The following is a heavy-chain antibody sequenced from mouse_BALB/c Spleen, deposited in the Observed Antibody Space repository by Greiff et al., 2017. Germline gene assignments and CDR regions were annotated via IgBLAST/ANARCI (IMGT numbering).Heavy chain of an antibody. Sequence: QVQLQQSGAELVRPGVSVKISCKGSGYTFTDYAMHWVKQSHAKSLEWIGVISTYYGDASYNQKFKGKATMTVDKSSSTAYMELARLTSEDSAIYYCARDRYDGDYYAMDYWGQGTSVTVSS. CDR3: ARDRYDGDYYAMDY. V-gene: IGHV1S137*01. J-gene: IGHJ4*01. D-gene: IGHD2-14*01. CDR1: GYTFTDYA. CDR2: ISTYYGDA.